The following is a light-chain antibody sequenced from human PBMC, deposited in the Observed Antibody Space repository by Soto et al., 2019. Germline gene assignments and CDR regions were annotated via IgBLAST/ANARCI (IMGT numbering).Light chain of an antibody. V-gene: IGLV2-23*01. CDR3: CSYAGSSPYV. Sequence: QSALTQPASVSGSPGQSITISCTGTSSVVGSYNLVSWYQQHPGKAPKLMIYEGSKRPSGVSNRFSGSKSGNTASLTISGLQAEDEADYYCCSYAGSSPYVFGTGTRSPS. J-gene: IGLJ1*01. CDR1: SSVVGSYNL. CDR2: EGS.